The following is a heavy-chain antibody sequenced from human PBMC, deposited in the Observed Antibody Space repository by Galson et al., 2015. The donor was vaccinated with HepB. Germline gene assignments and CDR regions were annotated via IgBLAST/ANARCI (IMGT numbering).Heavy chain of an antibody. CDR2: ISGSSST. J-gene: IGHJ3*02. D-gene: IGHD2-2*01. CDR3: ARYCSSTSCFIDAFDI. Sequence: SLRLSCAASGFTFSRYAMSWVRQAPGKGLEWVSTISGSSSTYYADSVKGRFTISRDSAKNSLYLQMNSLRAEDTAVYYCARYCSSTSCFIDAFDIWGQGTMVTVSS. CDR1: GFTFSRYA. V-gene: IGHV3-21*01.